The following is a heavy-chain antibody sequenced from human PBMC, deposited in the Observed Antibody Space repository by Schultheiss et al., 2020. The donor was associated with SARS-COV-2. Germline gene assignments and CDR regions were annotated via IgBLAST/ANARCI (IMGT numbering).Heavy chain of an antibody. D-gene: IGHD6-19*01. CDR2: ISSSGSTI. CDR1: GFTFSDYY. Sequence: GGSLRISCAASGFTFSDYYMSWIRQAPGKGLEWVSYISSSGSTIYYADSVKGRFTISRDNAKNSLYLQMNSLRAEDTAVYYCASLDGIAVAGVYYYGMDVWGQGTTVTVSS. J-gene: IGHJ6*02. CDR3: ASLDGIAVAGVYYYGMDV. V-gene: IGHV3-11*01.